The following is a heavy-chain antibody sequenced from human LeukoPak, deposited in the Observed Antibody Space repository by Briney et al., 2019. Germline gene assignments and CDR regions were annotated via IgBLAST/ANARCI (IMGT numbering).Heavy chain of an antibody. D-gene: IGHD2/OR15-2a*01. Sequence: GASVKVSCEASGYTFTAYYIHWVRQAPGQGLEWMGWINPNSGGTDYAHKFQGRVTMTRDTSITTAYLEVSSLTSDDTAVYYCARDRSRGNRLNWFDPWGQGTLVTVSS. CDR2: INPNSGGT. V-gene: IGHV1-2*02. J-gene: IGHJ5*02. CDR3: ARDRSRGNRLNWFDP. CDR1: GYTFTAYY.